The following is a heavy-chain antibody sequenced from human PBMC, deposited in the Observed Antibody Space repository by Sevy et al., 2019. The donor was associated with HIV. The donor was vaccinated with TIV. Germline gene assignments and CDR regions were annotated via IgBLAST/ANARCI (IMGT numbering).Heavy chain of an antibody. D-gene: IGHD2-2*01. CDR2: INPSGGST. CDR1: GYTFTSYY. CDR3: ARDLLGYCSSTSCPKGWFDP. Sequence: ASVKVSCKASGYTFTSYYMHWVRQAPGQGLEWMGIINPSGGSTSYAQKFQGRVTMTRDTSTSTVYMELSSLRSEDTAVYYCARDLLGYCSSTSCPKGWFDPRGQGTLVTVSS. V-gene: IGHV1-46*01. J-gene: IGHJ5*02.